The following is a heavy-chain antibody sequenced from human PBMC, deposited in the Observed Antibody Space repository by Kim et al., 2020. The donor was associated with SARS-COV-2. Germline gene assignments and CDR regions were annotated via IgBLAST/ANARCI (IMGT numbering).Heavy chain of an antibody. CDR3: ARDGNDGRAFDI. Sequence: NCNPSLKGRVAISLDTSKSQFSLRLSYVTAADTAVYFCARDGNDGRAFDIWGQGTMVTVSS. V-gene: IGHV4-4*08. J-gene: IGHJ3*02. D-gene: IGHD1-26*01.